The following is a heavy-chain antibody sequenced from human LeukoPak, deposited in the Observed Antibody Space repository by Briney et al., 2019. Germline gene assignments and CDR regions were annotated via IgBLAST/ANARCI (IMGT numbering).Heavy chain of an antibody. V-gene: IGHV3-30*03. D-gene: IGHD3-10*01. J-gene: IGHJ4*02. CDR2: ISYDVSIK. CDR1: GFIFSNYW. CDR3: VREAYYDSGSLPTFYFDS. Sequence: GGSLRLSCAASGFIFSNYWMSWVRQGPGKGLEWVAVISYDVSIKYHADSVKGRFTISRDNSRKTVYLQLSSLRVDDTAVYYCVREAYYDSGSLPTFYFDSWGQGTLVTVSS.